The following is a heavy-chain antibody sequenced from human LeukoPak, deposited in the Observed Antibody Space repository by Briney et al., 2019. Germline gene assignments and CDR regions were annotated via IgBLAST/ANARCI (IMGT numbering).Heavy chain of an antibody. Sequence: GGSLRLSCAASGLSFSTYDMTWVSQAPGKGLEWVSFIGGTAGNTYYADSVKGRFTISRDNAKNSLYLQMNSLRAEDTAVYYCAREWSAFDIWGQGTMVTVSS. CDR3: AREWSAFDI. J-gene: IGHJ3*02. V-gene: IGHV3-48*03. CDR2: IGGTAGNT. CDR1: GLSFSTYD. D-gene: IGHD2-8*01.